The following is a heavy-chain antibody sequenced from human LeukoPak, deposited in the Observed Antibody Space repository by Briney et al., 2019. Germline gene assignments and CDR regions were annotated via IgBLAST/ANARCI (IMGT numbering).Heavy chain of an antibody. J-gene: IGHJ4*02. CDR3: AKKKLSIYYYFDY. CDR1: GFTFSSYA. V-gene: IGHV3-23*01. CDR2: ISGSGGST. D-gene: IGHD2-21*01. Sequence: GGSLRLSCAASGFTFSSYAMSWVRQAPGKELEWVSAISGSGGSTYYADSVKGRFTISRDNSKNTLYLQMNSLRAEDTAVNYCAKKKLSIYYYFDYWGQVTLVTVSS.